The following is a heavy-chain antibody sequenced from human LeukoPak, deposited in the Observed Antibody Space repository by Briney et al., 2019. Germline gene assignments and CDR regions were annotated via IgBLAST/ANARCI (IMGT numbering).Heavy chain of an antibody. J-gene: IGHJ4*02. CDR3: ARVFDS. CDR1: GGSVSTSDYY. Sequence: SETLSLTCTVSGGSVSTSDYYWGWIRQSPVKGLEWIGDVFYTGKTNYNPSLRGRATISIDTSKNQFSLKLTYVTAADTAVYYCARVFDSWGQGTLVTISS. V-gene: IGHV4-39*07. CDR2: VFYTGKT.